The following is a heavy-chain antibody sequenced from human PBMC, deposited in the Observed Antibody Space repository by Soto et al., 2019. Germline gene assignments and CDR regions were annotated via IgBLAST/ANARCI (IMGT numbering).Heavy chain of an antibody. CDR2: IWYDGSNK. V-gene: IGHV3-33*01. J-gene: IGHJ3*02. D-gene: IGHD5-12*01. CDR1: GFTFSSYG. CDR3: ARAGDIVATIGAFDI. Sequence: GVSLRLSCAASGFTFSSYGMHWVRQAPGKGLEWVAVIWYDGSNKYYADSVKGRFTISRDNSKNTLYLQMNSLRAEDTAVYYCARAGDIVATIGAFDIWGQGTMVTVS.